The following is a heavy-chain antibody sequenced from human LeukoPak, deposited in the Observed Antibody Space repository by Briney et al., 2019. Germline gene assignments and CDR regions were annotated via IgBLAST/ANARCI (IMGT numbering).Heavy chain of an antibody. V-gene: IGHV3-30*02. CDR2: IRNDGSNK. CDR3: AKEADSSGYHEYFHH. Sequence: GGSLRLSCAASGFTFSSYGMHWVRQAPGKGLEWVAFIRNDGSNKHYADSVKGRFTISRDNSKNTLYLQMNSLRAEDTAVYYCAKEADSSGYHEYFHHWGQGTLVTVSS. D-gene: IGHD3-22*01. J-gene: IGHJ1*01. CDR1: GFTFSSYG.